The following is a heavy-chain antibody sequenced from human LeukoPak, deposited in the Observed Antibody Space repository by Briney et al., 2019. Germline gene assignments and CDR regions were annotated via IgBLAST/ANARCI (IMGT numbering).Heavy chain of an antibody. V-gene: IGHV4-34*01. CDR1: GGSFSGYY. CDR3: ARFYDKGGFDP. J-gene: IGHJ5*02. Sequence: ETLSLTCAVYGGSFSGYYWSWIRQPPGKGLEWIGEINHSGSTNYNPSLKSRVTISVDTSKNQFSLKLSSVTAADTAVYYCARFYDKGGFDPWGQGTLVTVSS. CDR2: INHSGST. D-gene: IGHD3-22*01.